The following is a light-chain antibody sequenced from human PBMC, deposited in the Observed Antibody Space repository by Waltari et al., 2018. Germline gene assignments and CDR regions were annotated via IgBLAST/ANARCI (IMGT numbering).Light chain of an antibody. Sequence: VLTQSPGTLSLSPGERAILSCRASQGVSSNSLVWYQQKPGQTPRLLIYGASSRATGIPERFSGSGSGTDFTLTISSLEPEDFAMYYCQQYDSAVLTFGGGTKVEIK. CDR1: QGVSSNS. CDR3: QQYDSAVLT. J-gene: IGKJ4*01. V-gene: IGKV3-20*01. CDR2: GAS.